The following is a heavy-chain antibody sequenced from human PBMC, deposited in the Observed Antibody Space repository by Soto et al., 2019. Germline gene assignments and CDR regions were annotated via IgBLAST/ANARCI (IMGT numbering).Heavy chain of an antibody. Sequence: ASVKVSCKASGYTFTSYYMHWVRQAPGQGLEWKGIINPSGGSTSYAQKFQGRVTMTRDTSTSTVYMELSSLRSEDTAVYYCAGHYGSGSFAFDPWGQGTLVTVSS. V-gene: IGHV1-46*03. D-gene: IGHD3-10*01. CDR2: INPSGGST. CDR1: GYTFTSYY. J-gene: IGHJ5*02. CDR3: AGHYGSGSFAFDP.